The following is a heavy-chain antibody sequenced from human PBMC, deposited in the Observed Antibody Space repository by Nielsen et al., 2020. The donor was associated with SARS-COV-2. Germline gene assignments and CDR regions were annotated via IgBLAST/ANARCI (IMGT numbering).Heavy chain of an antibody. Sequence: SETLSLTCTVSGGSISTGSHYWSWIRQPPGKGLEWIGYIFYRGNTNYNPSLKSRVTISVDTSKHQFSLKVNSVTAADTAVYYCVRIDMATISVDYWGRGTLVTVSS. CDR1: GGSISTGSHY. CDR3: VRIDMATISVDY. D-gene: IGHD5-24*01. V-gene: IGHV4-61*01. CDR2: IFYRGNT. J-gene: IGHJ4*02.